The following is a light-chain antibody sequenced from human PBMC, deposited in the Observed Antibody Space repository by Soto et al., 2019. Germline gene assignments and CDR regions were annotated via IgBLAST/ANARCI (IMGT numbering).Light chain of an antibody. CDR2: AAS. V-gene: IGKV3-15*01. CDR3: RQYNIWPLWT. J-gene: IGKJ1*01. Sequence: GMSQSPATLSVSPGDRATLSCRASESVTSSFAWYQQKPGQPPRLLIYAASTRATDVPARFSGGGSETEFTLTISSLQSADFAVYFCRQYNIWPLWTFGQGTRVDIK. CDR1: ESVTSS.